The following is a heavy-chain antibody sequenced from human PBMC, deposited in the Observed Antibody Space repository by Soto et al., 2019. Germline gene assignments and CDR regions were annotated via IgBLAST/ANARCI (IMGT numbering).Heavy chain of an antibody. V-gene: IGHV3-74*01. J-gene: IGHJ6*03. CDR1: GFTFVNYW. CDR2: INSAGSVS. Sequence: EVQLVESGGGLVQPGGSLRLSCAASGFTFVNYWMYWVRQAPGKGLVWVSRINSAGSVSSYADSVKGRLTISRDNVKKTLLLEMVGLRVHDTAVDYSARGVCVGGICYSLARSFCYSMDVGCKSTTVTLFS. D-gene: IGHD2-15*01. CDR3: ARGVCVGGICYSLARSFCYSMDV.